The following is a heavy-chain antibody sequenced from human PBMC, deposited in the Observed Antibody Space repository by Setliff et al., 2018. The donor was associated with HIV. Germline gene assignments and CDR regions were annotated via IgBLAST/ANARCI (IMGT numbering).Heavy chain of an antibody. CDR3: ARQRSPGFRASDAFDV. CDR1: GYSFATYW. D-gene: IGHD3-10*01. V-gene: IGHV5-51*01. J-gene: IGHJ3*01. CDR2: IYPGDSDP. Sequence: PGESLKISCKGSGYSFATYWIGWVRQVPGKGLEWIGIIYPGDSDPRYSPSFRGPVTISADKSINTAYLQWSSLKASDTATYYCARQRSPGFRASDAFDVWGQGTVVTVSS.